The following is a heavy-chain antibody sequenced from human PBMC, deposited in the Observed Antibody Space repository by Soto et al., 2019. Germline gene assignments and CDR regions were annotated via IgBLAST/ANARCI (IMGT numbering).Heavy chain of an antibody. CDR2: IKSKTDGGTT. D-gene: IGHD4-17*01. Sequence: EVPLVESGGGLVKPGGSLRLSCAASGFTFSNAWMNWVRQAPGKGLEWVGRIKSKTDGGTTDYAAPVKGRFTISRDDSKNTLYLQMNSLKTEDTAVYYCTTALVATVPDYGDYGAYYYGMDVWGQGTTVTVSS. CDR3: TTALVATVPDYGDYGAYYYGMDV. J-gene: IGHJ6*02. CDR1: GFTFSNAW. V-gene: IGHV3-15*07.